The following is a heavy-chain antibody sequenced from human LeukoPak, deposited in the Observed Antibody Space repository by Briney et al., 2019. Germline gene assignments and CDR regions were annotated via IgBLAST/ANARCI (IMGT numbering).Heavy chain of an antibody. CDR3: ARGTSIAVADPFDY. CDR2: IIPIFGTA. Sequence: SVKVSCKASGGTFSSYAISWVRQAPGQGLEWMGGIIPIFGTANYAQKFQGRVTITADESTSTAYVELSSLRSEDTAVYYCARGTSIAVADPFDYWGQGTLVTVSS. V-gene: IGHV1-69*01. D-gene: IGHD6-19*01. CDR1: GGTFSSYA. J-gene: IGHJ4*02.